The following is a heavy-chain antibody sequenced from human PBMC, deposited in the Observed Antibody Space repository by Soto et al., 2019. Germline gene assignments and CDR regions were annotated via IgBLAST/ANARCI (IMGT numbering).Heavy chain of an antibody. CDR2: ISWNSGSI. CDR3: AKEPLEAYCGGDCQYFQH. CDR1: GFTFDDYA. V-gene: IGHV3-9*01. D-gene: IGHD2-21*02. Sequence: PGGSLRLSCAASGFTFDDYAMHWVRQAPGKGLEWVSGISWNSGSIGYADSVKGRFTISRDNAKNSLYLQMNSLRAEDTALYYCAKEPLEAYCGGDCQYFQHWGQGTLVTVSS. J-gene: IGHJ1*01.